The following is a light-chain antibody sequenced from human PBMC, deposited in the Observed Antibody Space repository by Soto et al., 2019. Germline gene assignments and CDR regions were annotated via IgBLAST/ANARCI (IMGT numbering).Light chain of an antibody. CDR2: EVS. J-gene: IGLJ1*01. Sequence: QSVLTHPASVSGSLGQSITISCTGTSSDVGGYNYVSWYQQHPGKAPKLMIYEVSNRPSGVSNRFSGSKSGNTASLTISGLQAEDEADYYCNSYTSSSTLYVFGTGTKVTVL. CDR1: SSDVGGYNY. CDR3: NSYTSSSTLYV. V-gene: IGLV2-14*01.